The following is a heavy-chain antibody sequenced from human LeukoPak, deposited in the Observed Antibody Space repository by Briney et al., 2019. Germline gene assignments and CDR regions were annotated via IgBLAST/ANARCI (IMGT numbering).Heavy chain of an antibody. V-gene: IGHV3-33*01. CDR3: ARDYCSSTSCYGHYYYYGMDV. D-gene: IGHD2-2*01. Sequence: GGSLRLSCAASGFTFSSYGMHWVRQAPGKGLEWVAVIWYDGSNKYYADSVKGRFTISRDNSKNTLYLQMNSLRAEDTAVYYCARDYCSSTSCYGHYYYYGMDVWGQGTTVTVSS. J-gene: IGHJ6*02. CDR1: GFTFSSYG. CDR2: IWYDGSNK.